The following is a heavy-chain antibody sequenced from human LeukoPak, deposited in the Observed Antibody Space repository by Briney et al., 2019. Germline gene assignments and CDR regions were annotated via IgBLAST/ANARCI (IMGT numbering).Heavy chain of an antibody. CDR1: GYTFTGYY. CDR2: INPNSGGT. V-gene: IGHV1-2*04. J-gene: IGHJ4*02. D-gene: IGHD3-22*01. Sequence: ASVKVSCKASGYTFTGYYMHWVRQAPGQGLEWMGWINPNSGGTNYAQKFQGWVTMTRDTSISTAYMELSRLRSDDTAVYYCARSFYYDSSGYCDYWGQGTLVTVSS. CDR3: ARSFYYDSSGYCDY.